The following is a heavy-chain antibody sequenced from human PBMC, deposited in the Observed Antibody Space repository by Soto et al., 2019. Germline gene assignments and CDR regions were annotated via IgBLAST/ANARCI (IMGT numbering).Heavy chain of an antibody. CDR2: IDYSGTI. J-gene: IGHJ4*02. CDR3: ARHLAAAGGHSGY. Sequence: SDTLSLTFNASGGSISSSPYAWCWILQSPGKGLEWIGTIDYSGTIYYNPSLKSRITISVDTSKNQISLRLSSVTAADTAVYYCARHLAAAGGHSGYWGQGILVTVSS. CDR1: GGSISSSPYA. V-gene: IGHV4-39*01. D-gene: IGHD6-13*01.